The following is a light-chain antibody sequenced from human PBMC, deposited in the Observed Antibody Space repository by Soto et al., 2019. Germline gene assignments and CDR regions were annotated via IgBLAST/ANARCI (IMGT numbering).Light chain of an antibody. V-gene: IGKV3-11*01. CDR1: QSVSSY. CDR3: QKYSSSPRK. CDR2: EGS. Sequence: DIAFTQSPATLSLSPGQTATLSCSASQSVSSYLAWYQQKAGQAPRLLIYEGSNRATGIPTRFSGSGSGTDFTLTISGLEPEDLGVYYCQKYSSSPRKFGQGTKVDIK. J-gene: IGKJ1*01.